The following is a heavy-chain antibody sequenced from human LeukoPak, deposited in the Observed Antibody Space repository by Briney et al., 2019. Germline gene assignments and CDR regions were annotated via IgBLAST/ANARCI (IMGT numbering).Heavy chain of an antibody. V-gene: IGHV3-64*01. Sequence: PGGSLRLSCAASGFTFSSYAMHWVRQAPGKGLEYVSAISSNGGSTYYANSVKGRFTISRDNSKNTLYLQMGSLRAEDMAVYYCARDRFGYSSLFDYWGQGTLVTVSS. CDR2: ISSNGGST. J-gene: IGHJ4*02. CDR1: GFTFSSYA. CDR3: ARDRFGYSSLFDY. D-gene: IGHD2-21*01.